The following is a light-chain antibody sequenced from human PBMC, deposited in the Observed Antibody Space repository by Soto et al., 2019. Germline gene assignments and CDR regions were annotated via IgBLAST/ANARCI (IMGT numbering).Light chain of an antibody. Sequence: QSVLTQPPSVSEAPRQRVTISCSGSSSNIGSNAVNWYQQLPGEAPKLLIYYDDLLPSGVSDRFSGSKSGTSASLVISGLQSEDEAHYFCAAWDDALKGWVFGGGTKLTVL. V-gene: IGLV1-36*01. CDR1: SSNIGSNA. CDR3: AAWDDALKGWV. J-gene: IGLJ3*02. CDR2: YDD.